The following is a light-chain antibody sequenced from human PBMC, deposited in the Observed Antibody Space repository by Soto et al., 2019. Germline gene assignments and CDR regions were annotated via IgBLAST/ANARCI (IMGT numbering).Light chain of an antibody. CDR1: RSVVGGYNY. CDR2: DVT. Sequence: QSALTQPACVSGSPGQSITISCTGTRSVVGGYNYVSWYQEHPGKAPKLMIYDVTYRPSWAAIRFSGSMSSNTASLTISGLQAEDESDYYCSPYTTNSTDAFGTGTKLTVL. J-gene: IGLJ1*01. CDR3: SPYTTNSTDA. V-gene: IGLV2-14*01.